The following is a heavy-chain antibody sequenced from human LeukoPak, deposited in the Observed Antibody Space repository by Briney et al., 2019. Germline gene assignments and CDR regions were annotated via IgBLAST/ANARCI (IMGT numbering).Heavy chain of an antibody. D-gene: IGHD5-24*01. CDR1: GGSISSYY. Sequence: SETLSLTCTVSGGSISSYYWSWIRQPPGKGLEWIGYISYSGSTNYNPSLKSRVTISVDTSKNQFSLKLSSVTAADTAVYYCARDGMKMAYYFDYWGQGTLVTVSS. V-gene: IGHV4-59*01. CDR2: ISYSGST. CDR3: ARDGMKMAYYFDY. J-gene: IGHJ4*02.